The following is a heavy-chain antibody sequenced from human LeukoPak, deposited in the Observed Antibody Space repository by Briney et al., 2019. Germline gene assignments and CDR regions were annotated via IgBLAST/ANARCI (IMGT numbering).Heavy chain of an antibody. J-gene: IGHJ4*02. D-gene: IGHD6-6*01. Sequence: SETLSLTCAVYRGTYSGYHWSWIRQPPAKGLAWIGGMNHSGSSNYIPSLKSRVTISVDTSKNQFSLKLSSVTAADTAVYYCARVHRIAARSRYYFDYWGQGTLVTVSS. V-gene: IGHV4-34*01. CDR1: RGTYSGYH. CDR2: MNHSGSS. CDR3: ARVHRIAARSRYYFDY.